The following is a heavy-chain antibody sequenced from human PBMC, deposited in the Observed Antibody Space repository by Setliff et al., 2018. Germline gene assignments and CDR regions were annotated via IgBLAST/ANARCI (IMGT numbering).Heavy chain of an antibody. CDR1: GFTFSTHS. CDR2: ISRSSTYI. Sequence: PGGSLRLSCAASGFTFSTHSMNWVRQAPGKGLEWVSSISRSSTYIYYADSMKGRFTISRDNAKNSLYLQMNSLRAEDTAVYYCAKSMTTEIYFDYWGQGTLVTVSS. CDR3: AKSMTTEIYFDY. J-gene: IGHJ4*02. V-gene: IGHV3-21*01. D-gene: IGHD4-17*01.